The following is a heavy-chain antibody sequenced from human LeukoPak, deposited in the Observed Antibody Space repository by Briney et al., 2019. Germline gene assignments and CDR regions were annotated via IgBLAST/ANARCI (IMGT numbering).Heavy chain of an antibody. CDR2: ISSSGSTI. Sequence: GGSLRRSCAASGFTFSSYGMNWVRQAPGKGLGWVSYISSSGSTIYYADSVKGRFAISRDNAKNSLYLQMNSLRAEDTAVYYCAELGITMIGGVWGKGTTVTISS. D-gene: IGHD3-10*02. J-gene: IGHJ6*04. CDR1: GFTFSSYG. V-gene: IGHV3-48*03. CDR3: AELGITMIGGV.